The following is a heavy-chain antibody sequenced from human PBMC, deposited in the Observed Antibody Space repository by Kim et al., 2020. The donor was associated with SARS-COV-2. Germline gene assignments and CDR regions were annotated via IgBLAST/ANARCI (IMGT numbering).Heavy chain of an antibody. D-gene: IGHD3-22*01. CDR3: ANSPNYYDSSGY. Sequence: GYADSVKGRFTISRDNAKNSLYLQMNSLRAEDTALYYCANSPNYYDSSGYWGQGTMVTVSS. V-gene: IGHV3-9*01. J-gene: IGHJ3*01.